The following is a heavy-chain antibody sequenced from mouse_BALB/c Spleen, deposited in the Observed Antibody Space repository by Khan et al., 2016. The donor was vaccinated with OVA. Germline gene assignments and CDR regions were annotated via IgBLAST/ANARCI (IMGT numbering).Heavy chain of an antibody. CDR1: GYTFTNYG. CDR3: ARVYWYFDV. CDR2: INTYTGEP. D-gene: IGHD1-1*01. Sequence: QIQLEQSGPELKKPGETVKISCKASGYTFTNYGMNWVKQPPGKGLKWMGWINTYTGEPTYADDFKGRFAFSLETSASTAYLQIKKLKNEDTATYFCARVYWYFDVWGAGTTVTVSS. J-gene: IGHJ1*01. V-gene: IGHV9-3-1*01.